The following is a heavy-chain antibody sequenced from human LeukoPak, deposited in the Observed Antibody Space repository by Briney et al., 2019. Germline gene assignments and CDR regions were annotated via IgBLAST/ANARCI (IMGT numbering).Heavy chain of an antibody. CDR2: VYYSGTT. Sequence: PSETLSLTCTVSGESLYWGWIRQPPGKRWEWIGSVYYSGTTYYNPSLKSRLTVSIDTSNNQFHLTLKSVTAADTALYYCATSGDYEEFQTWGHGTVVTVSS. V-gene: IGHV4-39*06. J-gene: IGHJ3*01. CDR1: GESLY. D-gene: IGHD3-16*01. CDR3: ATSGDYEEFQT.